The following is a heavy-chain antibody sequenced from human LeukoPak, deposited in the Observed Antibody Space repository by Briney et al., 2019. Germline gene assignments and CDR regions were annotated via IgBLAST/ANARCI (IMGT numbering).Heavy chain of an antibody. CDR3: ARVGIAAAADS. Sequence: PSETLSLTCNVSGGSISNYYWSWIRQPAGKGLEWIGRFYARGNTNYNPSLKSRVTMSVDTSKNQFSLKLSSVTAADTAVYYCARVGIAAAADSWGQGTLVTVSS. CDR1: GGSISNYY. J-gene: IGHJ5*01. CDR2: FYARGNT. D-gene: IGHD6-13*01. V-gene: IGHV4-4*07.